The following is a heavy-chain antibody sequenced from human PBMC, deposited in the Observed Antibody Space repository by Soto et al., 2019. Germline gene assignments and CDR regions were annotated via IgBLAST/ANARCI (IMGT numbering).Heavy chain of an antibody. V-gene: IGHV1-18*01. CDR3: ARQYSGYDSRAYYFDY. CDR1: GYTFTSYG. D-gene: IGHD5-12*01. J-gene: IGHJ4*02. CDR2: ISAYNGNT. Sequence: ASVKVSCKASGYTFTSYGISWVRQAPGQGLEWMGWISAYNGNTNYAQKLQGRVTITTDTSTSTAYMELRSLRSDDTAVYYCARQYSGYDSRAYYFDYWGQGTLVTVSS.